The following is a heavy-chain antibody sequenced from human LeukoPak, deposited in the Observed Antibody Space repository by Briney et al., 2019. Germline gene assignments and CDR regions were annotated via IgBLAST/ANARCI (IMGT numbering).Heavy chain of an antibody. CDR2: INPSGGST. D-gene: IGHD5-18*01. CDR1: GYTFTSYY. V-gene: IGHV1-46*01. CDR3: AKDMFPITWIQLSPFEY. J-gene: IGHJ4*02. Sequence: GASVKVSCKASGYTFTSYYMHWVRQAPGQGLEWMGIINPSGGSTSYAQKFQGRVTMTRDMSTSTVYMELSSLRSEDTAVYYCAKDMFPITWIQLSPFEYWGQGTLVTVSS.